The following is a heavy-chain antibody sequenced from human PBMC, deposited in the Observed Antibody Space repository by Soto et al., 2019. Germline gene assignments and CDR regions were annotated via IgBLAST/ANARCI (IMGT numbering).Heavy chain of an antibody. D-gene: IGHD2-15*01. V-gene: IGHV1-69*01. CDR3: ARGVVVVVAATPDNYYYGMDV. Sequence: QVQLVQSGAEVKKRGSSVKVSCKASGGTFSSYAISWVRQAPGQGLEWMGGIIPIFGTANYAQKFQGRVTITADESTSTAYMELSSLRSEDTAVYYCARGVVVVVAATPDNYYYGMDVWGQGTTVTVSS. J-gene: IGHJ6*02. CDR2: IIPIFGTA. CDR1: GGTFSSYA.